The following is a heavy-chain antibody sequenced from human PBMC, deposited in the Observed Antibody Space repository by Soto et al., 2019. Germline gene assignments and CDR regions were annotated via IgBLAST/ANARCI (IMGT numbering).Heavy chain of an antibody. CDR3: ARDLLQLEGRDYGMDV. J-gene: IGHJ6*02. Sequence: QVQLVESGGGVVQPGRSLRLSCAASGFTFSSYGMHWVRQAPGKGLEWVAVIWYDGSNKYYADSVKGRFTISRDNSKNTLYLQMNSLRAEDTAVYYCARDLLQLEGRDYGMDVWGQGTTVTVSS. D-gene: IGHD5-18*01. CDR1: GFTFSSYG. CDR2: IWYDGSNK. V-gene: IGHV3-33*01.